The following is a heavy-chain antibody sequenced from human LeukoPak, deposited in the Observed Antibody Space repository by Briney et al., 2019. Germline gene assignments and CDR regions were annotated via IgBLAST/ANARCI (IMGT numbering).Heavy chain of an antibody. Sequence: GGSLRLSCAASGFTVSSNYMSWVRQAPGKGLEWVSVIYSGGSTYYADSVKGRLTISRDNAKNTLFLQMNSLRVEDTGFYYCARDAGWGRLDSWGQGALVTVSS. CDR1: GFTVSSNY. CDR3: ARDAGWGRLDS. V-gene: IGHV3-53*01. D-gene: IGHD3-16*01. J-gene: IGHJ4*02. CDR2: IYSGGST.